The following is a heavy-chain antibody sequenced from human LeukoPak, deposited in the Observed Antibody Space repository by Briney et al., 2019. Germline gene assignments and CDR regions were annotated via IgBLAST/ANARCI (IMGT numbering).Heavy chain of an antibody. CDR2: MNPSSANT. CDR1: GYTFTNYD. V-gene: IGHV1-8*01. D-gene: IGHD6-19*01. J-gene: IGHJ4*02. CDR3: ARRHSSGWYVIDY. Sequence: GASVKVSCKPSGYTFTNYDINWVRQAPGQGLEWMGWMNPSSANTGYAHKFQGRVTMTTDTFTSTAYMELRSLRSDDTAVYYCARRHSSGWYVIDYWGQGTLVTVSS.